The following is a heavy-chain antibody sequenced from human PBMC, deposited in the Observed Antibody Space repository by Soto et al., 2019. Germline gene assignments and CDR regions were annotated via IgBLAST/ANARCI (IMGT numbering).Heavy chain of an antibody. Sequence: PGGSLRLSCSASGFTFSSYDMHWVRQGPGKGLEWVSAIGTAGDTNYAGSVKGRITISRENAKNYLYLQMNSLRAGDTAIYFCARAIGPTLFDYWGQGTLVTVSS. D-gene: IGHD3-22*01. CDR1: GFTFSSYD. CDR2: IGTAGDT. V-gene: IGHV3-13*04. J-gene: IGHJ4*02. CDR3: ARAIGPTLFDY.